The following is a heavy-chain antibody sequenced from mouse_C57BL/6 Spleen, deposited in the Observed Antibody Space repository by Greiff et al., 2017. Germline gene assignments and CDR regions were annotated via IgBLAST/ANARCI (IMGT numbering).Heavy chain of an antibody. D-gene: IGHD2-1*01. CDR3: ARGYGNFFDY. V-gene: IGHV2-2*01. CDR2: IWSGGST. J-gene: IGHJ2*01. CDR1: GFSLTSYG. Sequence: VQLQQSGPGLVQPSQSLSITCTVSGFSLTSYGVHWVRQSPGKGLEWLGVIWSGGSTDYNAAFISRLSISKDNSKSQVFFKMNSLQADDTAIYYCARGYGNFFDYWGQGTTLTVSS.